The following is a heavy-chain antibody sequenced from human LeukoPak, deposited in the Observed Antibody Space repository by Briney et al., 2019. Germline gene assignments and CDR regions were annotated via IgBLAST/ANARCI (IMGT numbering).Heavy chain of an antibody. Sequence: SETLSLTCTVSGGSISSYYWTWIRQTPGRGLEWIGQTYYVGSTNYNPSLKSRVTFSVDTSKNQFSLKLNFVTAADTAVYYCARRSHLVGAPFDIWGQGTMVTVSS. V-gene: IGHV4-59*08. D-gene: IGHD1-26*01. J-gene: IGHJ3*02. CDR1: GGSISSYY. CDR3: ARRSHLVGAPFDI. CDR2: TYYVGST.